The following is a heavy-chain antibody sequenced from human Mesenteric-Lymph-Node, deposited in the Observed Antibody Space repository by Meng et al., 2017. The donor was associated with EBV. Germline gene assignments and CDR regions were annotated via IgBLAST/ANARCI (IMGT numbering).Heavy chain of an antibody. Sequence: QVQLQESGPGLVKPSEXLSLTCTVSGDSVTSGTYYWSWIRQPPGKGLEWIGYMYYHSGSTTYNPSLKSRVSISVDRTDNVFSLRLTSVTAADTAVYYCARASLMITFGGVSDYWGQGTLVTVSS. V-gene: IGHV4-61*01. J-gene: IGHJ4*02. CDR3: ARASLMITFGGVSDY. D-gene: IGHD3-16*01. CDR1: GDSVTSGTYY. CDR2: MYYHSGST.